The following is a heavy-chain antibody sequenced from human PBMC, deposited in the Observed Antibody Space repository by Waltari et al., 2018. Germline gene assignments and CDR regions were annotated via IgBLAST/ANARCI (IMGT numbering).Heavy chain of an antibody. CDR2: IRGSGGST. CDR3: AKVGRSYGTIDY. CDR1: GFTFSSYA. D-gene: IGHD5-18*01. Sequence: EVQLLESGGGLVQPGGSLRLSCAASGFTFSSYAMSWVRQAPGKGLGWVSAIRGSGGSTYYADSVKGRFTISRDNSKNTLYLQMNSLRAEDTAVYYCAKVGRSYGTIDYWGQGTLVTVSS. J-gene: IGHJ4*02. V-gene: IGHV3-23*01.